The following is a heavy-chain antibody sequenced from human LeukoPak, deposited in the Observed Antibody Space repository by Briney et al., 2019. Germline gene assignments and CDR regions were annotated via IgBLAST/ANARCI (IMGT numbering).Heavy chain of an antibody. CDR3: TRGNSSGWYVVGWFDP. CDR1: GFTFGDYA. V-gene: IGHV3-49*03. Sequence: PGGSLRLSCTASGFTFGDYAMSWFRQAPGKGLEWVGFIRSKAYGGTTEYAASVKGRFTISRDDTKSIAYLQMNSLKTEDTAVYYCTRGNSSGWYVVGWFDPWGQGTLVTVSS. D-gene: IGHD6-19*01. J-gene: IGHJ5*02. CDR2: IRSKAYGGTT.